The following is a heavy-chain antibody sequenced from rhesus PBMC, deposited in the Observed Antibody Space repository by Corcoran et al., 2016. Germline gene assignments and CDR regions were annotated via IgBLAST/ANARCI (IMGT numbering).Heavy chain of an antibody. Sequence: QLQLQESGPGLVKPSETLSVTCAVSGGSISSSYWSWIRQAPGKGLEWIGYIYGSSSSTNSNPSLKSRVTLSVDTSKNQLSLKLSSVTTADTAVYYCARGIPDAFDFWGQGLRVTVSS. J-gene: IGHJ3*01. CDR2: IYGSSSST. D-gene: IGHD5-42*01. CDR1: GGSISSSY. CDR3: ARGIPDAFDF. V-gene: IGHV4-169*01.